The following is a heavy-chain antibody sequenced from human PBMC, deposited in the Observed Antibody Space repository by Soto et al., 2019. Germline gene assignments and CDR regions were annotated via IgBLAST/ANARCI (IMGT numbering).Heavy chain of an antibody. CDR1: GGSFSGYY. J-gene: IGHJ6*02. V-gene: IGHV4-34*01. CDR2: INHSGNT. CDR3: ARTGGMDV. Sequence: QVQLQQWGAGLLKPSETLSLTCAVYGGSFSGYYWSWLRQPPGKGPEWIGEINHSGNTKYNPSLESRVTISVDTSTTQFSLKLNSVSAADTAVYYCARTGGMDVWSQGATVTVSS.